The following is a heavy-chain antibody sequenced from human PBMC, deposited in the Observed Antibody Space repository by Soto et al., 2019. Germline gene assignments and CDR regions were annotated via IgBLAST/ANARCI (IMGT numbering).Heavy chain of an antibody. CDR1: GFAFGSYW. CDR2: ISQDGIIA. Sequence: EVRLVESGGGLVQPGESLRLSCAASGFAFGSYWMHWVRQAPGKGLVWVSRISQDGIIATQADSVKGRFTVSRDNAKKKQYLPMYSLRADDTAVYYCLRDQRHWNEFADQWGQGTLVTVSS. J-gene: IGHJ4*02. V-gene: IGHV3-74*01. D-gene: IGHD1-1*01. CDR3: LRDQRHWNEFADQ.